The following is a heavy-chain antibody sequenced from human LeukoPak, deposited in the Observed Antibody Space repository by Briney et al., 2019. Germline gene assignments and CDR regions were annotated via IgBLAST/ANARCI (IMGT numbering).Heavy chain of an antibody. Sequence: SDTLSLTCTVSGGSISSYYWSWIRQPAGKGLEWIGRIYTSGNTNYNPSLKSRVTISVDKSKNQFSLKLSSVTAADTAVYCCARGTGPYYYYYMDVWGKGTTVTVSS. J-gene: IGHJ6*03. CDR2: IYTSGNT. D-gene: IGHD1-1*01. CDR3: ARGTGPYYYYYMDV. CDR1: GGSISSYY. V-gene: IGHV4-4*07.